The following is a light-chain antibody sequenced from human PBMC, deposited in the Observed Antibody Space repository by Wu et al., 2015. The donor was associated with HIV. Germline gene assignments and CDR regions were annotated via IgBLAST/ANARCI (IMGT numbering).Light chain of an antibody. J-gene: IGKJ1*01. CDR1: QSMSSW. CDR3: QQYNSYST. Sequence: DIQMTQSPSTLSASVGDRVTITCRASQSMSSWLAWYQQKPGKAPKLLIYKASSLESGVPSRFSGSGSGTEFTLTISSLQPDDFATYYCQQYNSYSTFGQGTKVE. V-gene: IGKV1-5*03. CDR2: KAS.